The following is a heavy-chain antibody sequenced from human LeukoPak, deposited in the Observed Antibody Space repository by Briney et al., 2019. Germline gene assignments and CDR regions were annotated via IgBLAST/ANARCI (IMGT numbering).Heavy chain of an antibody. V-gene: IGHV3-23*01. CDR3: ASIITMVRGVPAGAFDI. D-gene: IGHD3-10*01. CDR2: ISGSGGST. J-gene: IGHJ3*02. CDR1: GFTFSIYG. Sequence: PGGCLRLSCAASGFTFSIYGMSWVRHAPGKGLEWVSAISGSGGSTYYADSVKGRFTISRDNSKNTLYLQMNSLRAEDTAVYYCASIITMVRGVPAGAFDIWGQGTMVTVSS.